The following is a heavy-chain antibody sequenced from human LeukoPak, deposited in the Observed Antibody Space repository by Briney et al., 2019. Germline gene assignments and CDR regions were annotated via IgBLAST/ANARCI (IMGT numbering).Heavy chain of an antibody. Sequence: ASVKVSCKTSGYSFTDYYIHWVRQAPGQGLEWMGWINPKSGGTNYAQKLQGRVTMTTDTSTSTAYMELRSLRSDDTAVYYCARVGGYYPSHWYFDLWGRGTLVTVSS. V-gene: IGHV1-2*02. D-gene: IGHD3-22*01. CDR2: INPKSGGT. CDR1: GYSFTDYY. CDR3: ARVGGYYPSHWYFDL. J-gene: IGHJ2*01.